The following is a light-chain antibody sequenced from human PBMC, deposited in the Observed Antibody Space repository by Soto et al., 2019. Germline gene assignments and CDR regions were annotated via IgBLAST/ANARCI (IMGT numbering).Light chain of an antibody. J-gene: IGKJ4*01. CDR1: QDISNY. CDR2: DAS. CDR3: KQYENPPLT. Sequence: DIQMTQSPSSLSASVGDRVTITCQASQDISNYLNWYQQKQGKAPKLLMDDASNLETGVPSRFSGSGSGTDFTCTISSLQTDDIATYYCKQYENPPLTFGGGTKVEIK. V-gene: IGKV1-33*01.